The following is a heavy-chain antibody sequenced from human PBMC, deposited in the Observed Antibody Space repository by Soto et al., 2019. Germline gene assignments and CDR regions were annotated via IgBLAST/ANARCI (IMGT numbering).Heavy chain of an antibody. D-gene: IGHD2-2*01. V-gene: IGHV3-21*01. CDR3: AREMGDIVLVPDASNWFDP. CDR1: GFTFSSYS. J-gene: IGHJ5*02. CDR2: ISSSSSYI. Sequence: EVQLVESGGGLVKPGGSLRLSCAASGFTFSSYSMNWVRQAPGKGLEWVSSISSSSSYIYYADSVKGRCNISRDNAKNSLYLQINSLRAEDTAVYYCAREMGDIVLVPDASNWFDPWGQGTLVTVSS.